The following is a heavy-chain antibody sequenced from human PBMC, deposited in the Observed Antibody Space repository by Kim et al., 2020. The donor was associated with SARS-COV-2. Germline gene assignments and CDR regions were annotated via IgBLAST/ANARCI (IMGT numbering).Heavy chain of an antibody. CDR3: AKEIIRVVPAAANYYYYYGMDV. CDR2: IWYDGSNK. V-gene: IGHV3-33*06. J-gene: IGHJ6*02. Sequence: GGSLRLSCAASGFTFSSYGMHWVRQAPGKGLEWVAVIWYDGSNKYYADSVKGRFTISRDNSKNTLYLQMNSLRAEDTAVYYCAKEIIRVVPAAANYYYYYGMDVWGQGTTVTVSS. D-gene: IGHD2-2*01. CDR1: GFTFSSYG.